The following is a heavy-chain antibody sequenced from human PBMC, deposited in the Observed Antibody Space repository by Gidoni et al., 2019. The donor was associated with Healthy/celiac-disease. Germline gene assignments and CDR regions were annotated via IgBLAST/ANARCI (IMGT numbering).Heavy chain of an antibody. D-gene: IGHD3-16*02. CDR3: ARLGPPPLYDYVWGSYRYYFDY. CDR1: GGSFSGYY. Sequence: QVQLQQWGAGLLKPSETLSLTCAVYGGSFSGYYWSWIRQPPGTGLEWIGEINHSGSTNYNPSLKSRVTISVDTSKNQFSLKLSSVTAADTAVYYCARLGPPPLYDYVWGSYRYYFDYWGQGTLVTVSS. CDR2: INHSGST. V-gene: IGHV4-34*01. J-gene: IGHJ4*02.